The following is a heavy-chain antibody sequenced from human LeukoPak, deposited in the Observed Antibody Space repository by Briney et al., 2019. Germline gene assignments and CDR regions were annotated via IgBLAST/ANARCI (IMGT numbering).Heavy chain of an antibody. CDR3: AKDQTRLLWFGELYNG. V-gene: IGHV3-23*01. CDR1: GFTFSSYG. J-gene: IGHJ4*02. CDR2: ISGSGGST. Sequence: GGSLRLSCAASGFTFSSYGMSWVRQAPGKGLEWVSAISGSGGSTYYADSVKGRFTISRDNSKNTLYLQMNSLRAEDTAVYYCAKDQTRLLWFGELYNGRGQGTLVTVSS. D-gene: IGHD3-10*01.